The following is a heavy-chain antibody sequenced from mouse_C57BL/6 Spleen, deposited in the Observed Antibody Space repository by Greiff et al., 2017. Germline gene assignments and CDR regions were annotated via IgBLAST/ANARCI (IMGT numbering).Heavy chain of an antibody. J-gene: IGHJ4*01. V-gene: IGHV1-53*01. CDR3: ARDGYDVYAMDY. D-gene: IGHD2-2*01. CDR1: GYTFTSYW. CDR2: INPSNGGT. Sequence: QVQLQQPGTELVKPGASVKLSCKASGYTFTSYWMHWVKQRPGQGLEWIGNINPSNGGTNYNEKFKSKATLTVDKSSSTAYMQRSSLTAKDSAVYYCARDGYDVYAMDYWGQGTSVTVSS.